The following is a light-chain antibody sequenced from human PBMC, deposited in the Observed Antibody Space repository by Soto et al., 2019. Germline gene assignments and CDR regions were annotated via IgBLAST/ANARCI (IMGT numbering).Light chain of an antibody. Sequence: EIVMTQSPATLSVSPGERATLSCRASQSVSANLAWYQQKPGQAPRLLFYGASTSATGVPARFSGSGSGTEFTLTISSLQSEDFAVYYCQHYNNWPPWTFGQGTKVEIK. CDR3: QHYNNWPPWT. J-gene: IGKJ1*01. CDR2: GAS. V-gene: IGKV3-15*01. CDR1: QSVSAN.